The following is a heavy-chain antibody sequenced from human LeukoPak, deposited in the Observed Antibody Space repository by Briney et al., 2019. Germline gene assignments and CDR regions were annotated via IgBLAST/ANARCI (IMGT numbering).Heavy chain of an antibody. CDR3: AKVRPYYYYYMDV. J-gene: IGHJ6*03. Sequence: PGGSLRLSCAASGFTFSSYEMHWVRQAPGKGLEWVSYISSSGSTIYYADSVKGRFTISRDNSKNTLYLQMNSLRAEDTAVYYCAKVRPYYYYYMDVWGKGTTVTISS. V-gene: IGHV3-48*03. CDR2: ISSSGSTI. CDR1: GFTFSSYE.